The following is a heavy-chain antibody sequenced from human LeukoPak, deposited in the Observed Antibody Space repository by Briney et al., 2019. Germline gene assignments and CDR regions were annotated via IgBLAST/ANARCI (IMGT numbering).Heavy chain of an antibody. J-gene: IGHJ6*03. D-gene: IGHD1-26*01. V-gene: IGHV3-21*01. CDR3: ARDPYSGNYGGYYYYYMDV. Sequence: GGSLRLSWAASRFSFSTYNMNWVRQAPGQRRGWVSSITSGSSYIYYTDSVKVQFTIYRDNAKSSLYLQMDTLRAEDTAVYYCARDPYSGNYGGYYYYYMDVWGKGTTVTISS. CDR1: RFSFSTYN. CDR2: ITSGSSYI.